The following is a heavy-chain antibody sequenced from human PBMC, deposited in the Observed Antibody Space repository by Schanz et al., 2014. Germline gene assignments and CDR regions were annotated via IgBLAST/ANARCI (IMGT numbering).Heavy chain of an antibody. J-gene: IGHJ4*02. Sequence: QVQLIQSGAEVKKPGASVKVSCTASGYTFTSYDINWVRQAPGQGLEWLGWMNPNSGNPGFAQKFRGRVTMTRNTSMCTAYIELHILTSEDAAVYYCARGRTFDYWGQGTLVTVSS. CDR2: MNPNSGNP. CDR3: ARGRTFDY. CDR1: GYTFTSYD. V-gene: IGHV1-8*01.